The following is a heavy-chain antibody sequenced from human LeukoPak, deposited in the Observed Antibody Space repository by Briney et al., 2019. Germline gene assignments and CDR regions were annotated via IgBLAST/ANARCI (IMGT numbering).Heavy chain of an antibody. CDR3: ARDSQDSSGST. CDR1: GFTFSGYW. D-gene: IGHD6-19*01. CDR2: INNDGSYT. Sequence: GGSLRLSCAASGFTFSGYWMHWVRQAPGKGLVWVSRINNDGSYTSYADSVKGRFTISRDNAKNSLYLQMNSLRAEDTAVYYCARDSQDSSGSTWGQGTLVTVSS. J-gene: IGHJ5*02. V-gene: IGHV3-74*01.